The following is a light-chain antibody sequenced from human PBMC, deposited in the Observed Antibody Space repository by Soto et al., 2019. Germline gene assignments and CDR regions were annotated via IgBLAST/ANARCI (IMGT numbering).Light chain of an antibody. CDR1: QSISSW. Sequence: DIQMTQSPSTLSASVGDRVTITCRASQSISSWLAWYQQKPGKAPNLLIYDASTLESGVPSRFSGSGSGTEFTLTISSLQPDDFATYYCQQLHSYPITFGQGTRLEIK. CDR2: DAS. J-gene: IGKJ5*01. V-gene: IGKV1-5*01. CDR3: QQLHSYPIT.